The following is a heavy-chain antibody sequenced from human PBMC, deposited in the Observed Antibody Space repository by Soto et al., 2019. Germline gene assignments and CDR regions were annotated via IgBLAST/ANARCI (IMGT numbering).Heavy chain of an antibody. CDR3: ARDIPTYDYIWGSYRPSPTFDY. CDR1: GFTFSSYS. D-gene: IGHD3-16*02. J-gene: IGHJ4*02. Sequence: GGSLRLSCAASGFTFSSYSMNWVRQAPGKGLEWVSYISSSNSTIYYADSVKGRFTISRDNAKNSLYLQMNSLRAEDTAVYYCARDIPTYDYIWGSYRPSPTFDYWGQGTLVTVSS. CDR2: ISSSNSTI. V-gene: IGHV3-48*01.